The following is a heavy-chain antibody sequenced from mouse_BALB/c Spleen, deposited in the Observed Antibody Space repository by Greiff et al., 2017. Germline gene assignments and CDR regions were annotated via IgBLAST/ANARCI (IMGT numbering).Heavy chain of an antibody. D-gene: IGHD2-10*02. CDR1: GFSLTSYG. CDR2: IWSGGST. Sequence: QVQLQQSGPGLVQPSQSLSITCTVSGFSLTSYGVHWVRQSPGKGLEWLGVIWSGGSTDYNAAFISRLSISKDNSTSQVFFKMNSLQANDTAIYYCARNYRMVTTAWFAYWGQGTLVTVSA. J-gene: IGHJ3*01. V-gene: IGHV2-2*02. CDR3: ARNYRMVTTAWFAY.